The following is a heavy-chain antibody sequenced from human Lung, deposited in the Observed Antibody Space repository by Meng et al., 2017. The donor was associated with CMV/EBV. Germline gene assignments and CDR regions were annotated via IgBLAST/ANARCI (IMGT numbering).Heavy chain of an antibody. Sequence: QAQLVQVGVGVKKAEAAVQRSCKASGYPFTNYGITWLRHAPGQGLEWSGWINAYNGDTNYAQTLQGRVTMTTDTSTSTAYMELRSLRSDDTAVYYCARVEVGITSGDYWGQGTLVTVSS. CDR1: GYPFTNYG. D-gene: IGHD1-26*01. CDR3: ARVEVGITSGDY. CDR2: INAYNGDT. V-gene: IGHV1-18*01. J-gene: IGHJ4*02.